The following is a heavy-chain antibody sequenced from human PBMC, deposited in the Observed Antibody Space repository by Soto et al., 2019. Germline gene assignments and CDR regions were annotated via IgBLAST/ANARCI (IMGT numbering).Heavy chain of an antibody. D-gene: IGHD4-17*01. Sequence: PSETLSLTCTVSGGSISSYYWSWIRQPPGKGLEWIGYIYYSGSTNYNPSLKSRVTISVDTSKNQFSLKLSSVTAADTAVYYCAISMTTVTTLDYWGQGTLVTVSS. V-gene: IGHV4-59*08. CDR3: AISMTTVTTLDY. J-gene: IGHJ4*02. CDR1: GGSISSYY. CDR2: IYYSGST.